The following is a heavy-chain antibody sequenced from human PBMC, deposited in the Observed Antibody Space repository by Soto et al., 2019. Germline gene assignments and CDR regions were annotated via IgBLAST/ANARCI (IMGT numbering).Heavy chain of an antibody. CDR1: GYTFTCYY. CDR3: ARGDRITIFGVVITPFDY. J-gene: IGHJ4*02. D-gene: IGHD3-3*01. V-gene: IGHV1-2*04. Sequence: GASVKVSCKTSGYTFTCYYMHWVRQAPGQGLEWMGWINPNSGGTNYAQKFQGWVTMTRDTSISTAYMELSRLRSDDTAVYYCARGDRITIFGVVITPFDYWGQGTLVTVSS. CDR2: INPNSGGT.